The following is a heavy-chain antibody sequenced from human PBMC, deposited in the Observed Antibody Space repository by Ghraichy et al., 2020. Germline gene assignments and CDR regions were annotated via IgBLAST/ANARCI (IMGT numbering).Heavy chain of an antibody. V-gene: IGHV3-15*07. CDR1: GFSFNDAW. J-gene: IGHJ3*02. CDR2: IKSKTDGGTT. Sequence: GGSLRLSCAASGFSFNDAWMNWVRQAAGKGLEWVGRIKSKTDGGTTDYAAPVKGRFTISRDDSKNTLFLQMSSLKPGDTAVYYCTTEAVVRYCSGGSCYPSGAFDIWGQGTMVTVSS. CDR3: TTEAVVRYCSGGSCYPSGAFDI. D-gene: IGHD2-15*01.